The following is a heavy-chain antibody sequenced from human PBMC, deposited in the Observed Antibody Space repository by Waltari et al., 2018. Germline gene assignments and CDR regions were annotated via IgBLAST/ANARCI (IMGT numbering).Heavy chain of an antibody. V-gene: IGHV4-38-2*01. CDR2: IYHSGST. CDR1: GYSISRGYY. D-gene: IGHD6-19*01. Sequence: QVQLQESGPGLVKPSETLSLTCAVSGYSISRGYYWGWIRQPPGKGLEWIGSIYHSGSTYYNPSLKSRVTISVDTSKNQFSLKLSSVTAADTAVYYCARGRVAVAGINDYWGQGTLVTVSS. J-gene: IGHJ4*02. CDR3: ARGRVAVAGINDY.